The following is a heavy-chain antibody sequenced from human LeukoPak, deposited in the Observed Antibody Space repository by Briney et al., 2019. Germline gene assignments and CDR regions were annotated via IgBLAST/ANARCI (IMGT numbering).Heavy chain of an antibody. CDR3: ARAQSGSYYSDDY. V-gene: IGHV3-48*01. CDR1: GFTFGIYA. CDR2: IGPSGSNI. Sequence: GGSLRLSCAASGFTFGIYAMNWVRQAPGKGLEWVSYIGPSGSNIYYADSVKGRFTISRDNAKDSLYLQMNSLRAEDTAVYYCARAQSGSYYSDDYWGQGTLVTVSS. D-gene: IGHD1-26*01. J-gene: IGHJ4*02.